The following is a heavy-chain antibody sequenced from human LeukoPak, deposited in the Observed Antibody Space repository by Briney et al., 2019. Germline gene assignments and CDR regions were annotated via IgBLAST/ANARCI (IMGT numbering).Heavy chain of an antibody. CDR3: AKRYYDSSGYRWFDY. Sequence: GVEWVSXFTGISVSTYYADSVKGRFTISRDNSKNTLYLQMNSLRAEDTAVYYCAKRYYDSSGYRWFDYWGQGTLVTVSS. J-gene: IGHJ4*02. CDR2: FTGISVST. V-gene: IGHV3-23*01. D-gene: IGHD3-22*01.